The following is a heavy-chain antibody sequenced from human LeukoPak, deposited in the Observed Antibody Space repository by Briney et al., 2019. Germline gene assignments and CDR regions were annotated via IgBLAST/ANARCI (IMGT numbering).Heavy chain of an antibody. CDR2: INHSGST. V-gene: IGHV4-34*01. Sequence: SETLSLTCAVYGGSFSGYYWSWIRQPPGKGLEWIGEINHSGSTNYNPSLKSRVTISVDTSKNQFSLKLSSVTAADTAVYYCASPRMSVADTGAIDYWGQGTLVTVSS. D-gene: IGHD6-19*01. J-gene: IGHJ4*02. CDR3: ASPRMSVADTGAIDY. CDR1: GGSFSGYY.